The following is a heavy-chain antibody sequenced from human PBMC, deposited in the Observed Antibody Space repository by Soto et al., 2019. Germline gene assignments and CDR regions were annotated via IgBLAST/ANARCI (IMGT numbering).Heavy chain of an antibody. CDR3: AKEDANCSSTSCYRYFQH. D-gene: IGHD2-2*01. J-gene: IGHJ1*01. Sequence: EVQLLESGGGLVQPGGSLRLSCAASGFTFSSYAMSWVRQAPGKGLEWVSAISGSGGSTYYADSVKGRFTISRDNSKNTLYLQMNSRRAEDTAVYYCAKEDANCSSTSCYRYFQHWCQGTLVTVSS. V-gene: IGHV3-23*01. CDR1: GFTFSSYA. CDR2: ISGSGGST.